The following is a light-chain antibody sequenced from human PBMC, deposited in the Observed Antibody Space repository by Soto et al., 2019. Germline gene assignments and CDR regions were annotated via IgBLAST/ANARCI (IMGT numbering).Light chain of an antibody. V-gene: IGLV2-11*01. J-gene: IGLJ2*01. CDR3: CSYAGATAV. CDR1: SSDVGGYNY. Sequence: QSALTQPRSVSGSPGQSVTISCTGTSSDVGGYNYVSWYQQHPGKAPKLMIYDVSKRPSGVPDRFSGSKSGYTASLTISGLQAEDEADYYCCSYAGATAVFGGGTKLTVL. CDR2: DVS.